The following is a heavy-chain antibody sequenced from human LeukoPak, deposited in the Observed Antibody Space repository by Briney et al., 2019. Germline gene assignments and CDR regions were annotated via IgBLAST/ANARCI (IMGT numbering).Heavy chain of an antibody. J-gene: IGHJ4*02. CDR3: ARERIAVAGTGFYLDY. V-gene: IGHV4-4*07. D-gene: IGHD6-19*01. Sequence: SETLSLTCTVSGGSISSYYWSWIRQPAGKGLEWIGRIYTSGSTNYNPSLKSRVTMSVDTSKNQFSLKLSSVTAADTAVYYCARERIAVAGTGFYLDYWGQGTLVTVSS. CDR1: GGSISSYY. CDR2: IYTSGST.